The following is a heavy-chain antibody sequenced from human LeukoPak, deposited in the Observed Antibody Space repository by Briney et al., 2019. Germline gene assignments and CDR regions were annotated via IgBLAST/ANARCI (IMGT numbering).Heavy chain of an antibody. J-gene: IGHJ4*02. CDR2: INHSGST. CDR3: ARVQYSSSVDS. V-gene: IGHV4-34*01. D-gene: IGHD6-6*01. CDR1: GGSFSGYY. Sequence: SETLSLTCAVYGGSFSGYYWSWIRQPPGKGLEWIGEINHSGSTNYNPSLKSRVTISVDTSKNQFSLKLSSVTAADTAVYYCARVQYSSSVDSWGRGTLVTVSS.